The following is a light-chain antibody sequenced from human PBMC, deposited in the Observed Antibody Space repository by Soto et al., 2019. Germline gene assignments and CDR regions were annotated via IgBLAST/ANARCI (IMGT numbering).Light chain of an antibody. V-gene: IGKV3-20*01. CDR1: QTVNSNY. Sequence: EIVLTQSPATLSVSPWEGATLSCRTSQTVNSNYLAWYQQKSGQAPRLLIYGISTRATGVPDRFSASGSGTEFTLTISRLEPEDFAVYYCQHYGTSSWTFGQGTKVDIK. CDR3: QHYGTSSWT. J-gene: IGKJ1*01. CDR2: GIS.